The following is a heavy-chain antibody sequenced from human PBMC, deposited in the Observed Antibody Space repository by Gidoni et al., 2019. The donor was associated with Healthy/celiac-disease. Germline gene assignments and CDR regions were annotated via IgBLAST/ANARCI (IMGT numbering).Heavy chain of an antibody. Sequence: EVQLLESGGGLVQPGGSLRLSCAASGFTFSSYAMSWVRQAPGKGLEWVSAISGSGGSTYYADSVKGRFTISRDNSKNTLYLQMNSLRAEDTAVYYCAKEGIYDYVWGSYRHAFDIWGQGTMVTVSS. CDR3: AKEGIYDYVWGSYRHAFDI. D-gene: IGHD3-16*02. J-gene: IGHJ3*02. CDR2: ISGSGGST. CDR1: GFTFSSYA. V-gene: IGHV3-23*01.